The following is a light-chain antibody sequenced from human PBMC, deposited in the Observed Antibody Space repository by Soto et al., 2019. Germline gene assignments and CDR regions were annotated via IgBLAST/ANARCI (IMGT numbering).Light chain of an antibody. J-gene: IGKJ1*01. CDR1: QSVSSSY. CDR2: GTS. V-gene: IGKV3-20*01. CDR3: QQYGSSSWT. Sequence: EVVLTQSPGTLSLSPGERATLSCRASQSVSSSYLAWYQQKPGQAPRLLIYGTSSRDTGIPDRFSGSGSGTDFTLTISILEPEDFAVYYCQQYGSSSWTFGQGTKVEIK.